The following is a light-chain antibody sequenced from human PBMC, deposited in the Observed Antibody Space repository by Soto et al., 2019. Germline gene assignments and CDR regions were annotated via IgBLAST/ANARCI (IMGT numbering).Light chain of an antibody. Sequence: DIRMTQSPSSLSASIGDRVTITCRASQNINSHLNWYQQKPRKAPKVLIYAASRLQSGVPSRFSGSGSGTELTITSSSLEPGDFPTYYCQQSHITTLFTFGKGTKLEI. J-gene: IGKJ2*01. CDR2: AAS. CDR3: QQSHITTLFT. CDR1: QNINSH. V-gene: IGKV1-39*01.